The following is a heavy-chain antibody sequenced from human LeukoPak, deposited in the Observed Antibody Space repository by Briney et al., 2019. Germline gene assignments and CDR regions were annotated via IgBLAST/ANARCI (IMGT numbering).Heavy chain of an antibody. CDR1: GYTFTIHD. CDR2: MNPNSGNT. Sequence: ASVTVSCTASGYTFTIHDINWVRQATGQGLEWMGWMNPNSGNTGYAQKFQGRVAMTRDTSISTAYMELSSLRSDDTAVYYCARLLPPYCSGGSCQPSVWLDPWGQGTLVTVSS. J-gene: IGHJ5*02. CDR3: ARLLPPYCSGGSCQPSVWLDP. V-gene: IGHV1-8*01. D-gene: IGHD2-15*01.